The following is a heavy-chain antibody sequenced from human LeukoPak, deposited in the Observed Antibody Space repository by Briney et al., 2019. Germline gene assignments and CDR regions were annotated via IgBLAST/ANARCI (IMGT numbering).Heavy chain of an antibody. CDR3: AKSRIAVADPDAFDI. CDR2: ISGSGGST. V-gene: IGHV3-23*01. CDR1: GFTFSSYA. D-gene: IGHD6-19*01. Sequence: GRSLRLSWAASGFTFSSYAMSWVRQAPGEGLEWDSAISGSGGSTYYADSVKGRFTISRDNSKNTLYLQMNSLRAEDTAVYYCAKSRIAVADPDAFDIWGQGTMVTVSS. J-gene: IGHJ3*02.